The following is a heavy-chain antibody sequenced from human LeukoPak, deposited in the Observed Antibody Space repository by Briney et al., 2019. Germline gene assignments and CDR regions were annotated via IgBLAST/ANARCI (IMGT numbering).Heavy chain of an antibody. D-gene: IGHD3-22*01. CDR1: GFTFSSYA. J-gene: IGHJ4*02. V-gene: IGHV3-23*01. Sequence: GGSLRLSCAASGFTFSSYAMSWVRQAPGKGLEWVSAISGSGGNTYYADSVKGRFTISRDNSKNTLYLQMNSLRAEDTAVYYCAKPQIIHPDSSGYYAYWGQGTLVTVSS. CDR3: AKPQIIHPDSSGYYAY. CDR2: ISGSGGNT.